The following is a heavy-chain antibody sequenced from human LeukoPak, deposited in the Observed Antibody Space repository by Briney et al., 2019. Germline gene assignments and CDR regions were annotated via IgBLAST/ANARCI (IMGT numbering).Heavy chain of an antibody. CDR1: GGSFSGYY. V-gene: IGHV4-34*01. CDR2: INHSGST. D-gene: IGHD5-24*01. J-gene: IGHJ4*02. Sequence: SETLSLTCAVYGGSFSGYYWSWIRQPPGKGLEWIGEINHSGSTNYNPSLKSRVTISVDTSKNQFSLKPSSVTAADTAVYYCARVCSIRRDRYSIRTYYFDYWGQGTLVTVSS. CDR3: ARVCSIRRDRYSIRTYYFDY.